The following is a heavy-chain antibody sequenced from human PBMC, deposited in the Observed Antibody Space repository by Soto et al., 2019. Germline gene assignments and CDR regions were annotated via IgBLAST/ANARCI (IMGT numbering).Heavy chain of an antibody. Sequence: GGSLRLSSAASGFTFTNAWMIWVRQAPGKGLEWVGHIISKTDGGTTKYAAPVSGRFTISRDDSKDTLYLQMNSLTTEDTGVYYCATDLDWKFVYWGQGTLVTVSS. CDR3: ATDLDWKFVY. J-gene: IGHJ4*02. V-gene: IGHV3-15*06. CDR1: GFTFTNAW. CDR2: IISKTDGGTT. D-gene: IGHD1-1*01.